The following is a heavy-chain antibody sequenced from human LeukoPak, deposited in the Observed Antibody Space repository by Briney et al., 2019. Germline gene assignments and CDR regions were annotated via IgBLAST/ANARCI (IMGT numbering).Heavy chain of an antibody. D-gene: IGHD2-2*01. J-gene: IGHJ5*02. CDR1: GGPISSGGYY. Sequence: SQTLSLTCTVSGGPISSGGYYWSWIRQHPGKGLEWIGYIYYSGSTYYNPSLKSRVTISVDTSKNQFSLKLSSVTAADTAVYYCAGRYCSSTSCRKPNWFDPWGQGTLVTVSS. V-gene: IGHV4-31*03. CDR3: AGRYCSSTSCRKPNWFDP. CDR2: IYYSGST.